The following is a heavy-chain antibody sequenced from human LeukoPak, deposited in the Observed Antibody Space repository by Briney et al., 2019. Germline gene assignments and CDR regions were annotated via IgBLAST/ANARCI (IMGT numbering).Heavy chain of an antibody. D-gene: IGHD2-15*01. CDR3: ARDPGYCSGGSCYYFDY. CDR2: INTNSGGT. CDR1: GCTFIRWY. Sequence: GASVKVSCMASGCTFIRWYMHWVGQAPGQGRDGMEWINTNSGGTNYAQKFQGRVTRPRDTSIRTAYMELSRLRSDEPAVYYCARDPGYCSGGSCYYFDYWGQGTLVTVSS. V-gene: IGHV1-2*02. J-gene: IGHJ4*02.